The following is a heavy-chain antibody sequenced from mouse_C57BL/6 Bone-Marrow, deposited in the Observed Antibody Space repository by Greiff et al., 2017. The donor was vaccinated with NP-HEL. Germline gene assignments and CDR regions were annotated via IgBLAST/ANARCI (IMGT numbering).Heavy chain of an antibody. CDR3: ALYYYGSGY. CDR2: IHPNSGST. Sequence: QVQLQQPGAELVKPGASVKLSCKASGYTFTSYWMHWVKQRPGQGLEWIGMIHPNSGSTNYNEKFKSKATLTVDKSSSTAYMQLSSLTSEDSAVYYCALYYYGSGYWGQGTTLTVSS. CDR1: GYTFTSYW. D-gene: IGHD1-1*01. J-gene: IGHJ2*01. V-gene: IGHV1-64*01.